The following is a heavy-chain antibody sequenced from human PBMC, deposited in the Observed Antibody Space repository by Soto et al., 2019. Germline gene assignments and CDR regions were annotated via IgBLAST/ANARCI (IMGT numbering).Heavy chain of an antibody. V-gene: IGHV3-30*03. CDR2: ISYDGSNK. D-gene: IGHD6-19*01. Sequence: QVQLVESGGGVVQPGRSLRLSCAASGFTFSSYGMHWVRQAPGKGLEWVAVISYDGSNKYYADSVKGRFTISRDNSKNTLYLQMTSLSAEDTAVYYCARQFPESGWYDYWGQGTLVTVSS. CDR3: ARQFPESGWYDY. J-gene: IGHJ4*02. CDR1: GFTFSSYG.